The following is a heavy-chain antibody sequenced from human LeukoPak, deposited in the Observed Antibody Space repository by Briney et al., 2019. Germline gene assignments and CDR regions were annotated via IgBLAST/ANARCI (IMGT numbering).Heavy chain of an antibody. V-gene: IGHV1-2*02. D-gene: IGHD3-22*01. J-gene: IGHJ4*02. CDR3: ARDPYDSSGYYFDY. CDR1: GYTFTGYY. Sequence: ASVKVSCKASGYTFTGYYMHWVRQAPGQGLEWMGWINPSSGGTNYAQKFQGRVTMTRDTSISTAYMELSRLRSDDTAVYYCARDPYDSSGYYFDYWGQGTLVTVSS. CDR2: INPSSGGT.